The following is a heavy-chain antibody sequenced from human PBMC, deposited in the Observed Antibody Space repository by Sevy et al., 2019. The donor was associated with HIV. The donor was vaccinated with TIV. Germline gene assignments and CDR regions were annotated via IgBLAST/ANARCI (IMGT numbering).Heavy chain of an antibody. CDR3: TREDIVLGEDNYYGMDV. CDR1: GFSVSSNY. D-gene: IGHD2-15*01. Sequence: GGSLRLSGVVSGFSVSSNYMSWVRQAPGKGLEWVSNIYSDGRTYYADSVRGRFTISRDTSKNTVYLEMKSLRAEDTAVYYCTREDIVLGEDNYYGMDVWGHGTTVTVSS. V-gene: IGHV3-53*01. CDR2: IYSDGRT. J-gene: IGHJ6*02.